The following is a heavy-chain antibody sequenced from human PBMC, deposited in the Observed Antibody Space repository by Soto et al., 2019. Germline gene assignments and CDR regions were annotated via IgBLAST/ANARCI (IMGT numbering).Heavy chain of an antibody. CDR3: AAGGGLPRYY. CDR1: GGSISSGGYS. Sequence: QLQLRESGSGLVKSSQTQSLTCAVSGGSISSGGYSWSWIRQPPGKGLEWIGYIYHSGSTYYNPSLKSRVTISVDRSKNQFSLKLSSVTAADTAVYYCAAGGGLPRYYWGQGTLVTVSS. V-gene: IGHV4-30-2*01. J-gene: IGHJ4*02. D-gene: IGHD5-12*01. CDR2: IYHSGST.